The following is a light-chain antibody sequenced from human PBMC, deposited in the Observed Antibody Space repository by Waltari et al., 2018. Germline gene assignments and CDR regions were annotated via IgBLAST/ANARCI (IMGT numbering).Light chain of an antibody. J-gene: IGKJ3*01. CDR2: GAS. V-gene: IGKV3-20*01. CDR1: QNVSSSY. CDR3: QQYGSSPFT. Sequence: TVLTQSPATLSFYLGEKAALSCSASQNVSSSYLAWYQQKPGQAPRPLSYGASSRATCIPDRFSGIGSGTDFTLTISRLEPEDFAVYYCQQYGSSPFTFGPGTKVDIK.